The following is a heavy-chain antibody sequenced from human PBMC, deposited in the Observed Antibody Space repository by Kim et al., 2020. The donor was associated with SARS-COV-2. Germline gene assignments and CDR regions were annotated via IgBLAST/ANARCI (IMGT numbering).Heavy chain of an antibody. V-gene: IGHV3-48*03. J-gene: IGHJ6*02. CDR1: GFTFSSYE. Sequence: GGSLRLSCAASGFTFSSYEMNWVRQAPGKGLEWVSYISSSGSTIYYADSVKGRFTISRDNAKNSLYLQMNSLRAEDTAVYYCASGGGIAAAGGMDVWGQGTTVTVSS. D-gene: IGHD6-13*01. CDR2: ISSSGSTI. CDR3: ASGGGIAAAGGMDV.